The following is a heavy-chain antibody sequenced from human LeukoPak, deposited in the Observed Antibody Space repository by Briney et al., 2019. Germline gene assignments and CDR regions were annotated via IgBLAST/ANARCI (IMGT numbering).Heavy chain of an antibody. J-gene: IGHJ3*02. CDR1: GFTFSSYG. CDR3: AKFGLAGSGRYHDAFDI. D-gene: IGHD3-10*01. Sequence: GGSLRLSCAASGFTFSSYGMTWVRQAPGKGLEWVSAISGSGGSTCYADSVKGRSTISRDNSKNTLYLQMNSLRAEDTAVYYCAKFGLAGSGRYHDAFDIWGQGTMVTVSS. CDR2: ISGSGGST. V-gene: IGHV3-23*01.